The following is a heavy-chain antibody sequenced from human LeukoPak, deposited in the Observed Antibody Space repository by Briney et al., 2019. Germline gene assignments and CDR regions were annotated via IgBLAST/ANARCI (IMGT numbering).Heavy chain of an antibody. CDR1: GFTFSSYA. J-gene: IGHJ6*03. D-gene: IGHD3-9*01. CDR2: ISGSGGST. V-gene: IGHV3-23*01. Sequence: SGGSLRLSCAASGFTFSSYAMSWVRQAPGKGLEWVSAISGSGGSTYYADSVKGRFTISRDNSKNTLYLQMNSLRAEDTAVYYCAKIGYDILTGPPHPVRALPYYYYYMDVWGKGTTVTVSS. CDR3: AKIGYDILTGPPHPVRALPYYYYYMDV.